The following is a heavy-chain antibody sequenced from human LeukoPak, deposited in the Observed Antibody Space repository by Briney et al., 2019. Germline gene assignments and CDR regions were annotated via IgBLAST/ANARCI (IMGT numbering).Heavy chain of an antibody. CDR3: ARANGDALWFGELLVDY. CDR2: IYYSGST. V-gene: IGHV4-59*01. Sequence: SETLSLTCTVSGGSISSYYWSWIRQPPGKGLEWIGYIYYSGSTNYNPSLKSRVTISVDTSKNQFSLKLSSVTAADTAVYYCARANGDALWFGELLVDYWGQGTLVTVSS. J-gene: IGHJ4*02. CDR1: GGSISSYY. D-gene: IGHD3-10*01.